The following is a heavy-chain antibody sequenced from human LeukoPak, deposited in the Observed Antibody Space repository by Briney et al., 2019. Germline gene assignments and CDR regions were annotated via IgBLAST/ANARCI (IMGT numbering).Heavy chain of an antibody. CDR1: GFTFSSYA. CDR3: AKSPSRSTVTWFDY. D-gene: IGHD1-26*01. Sequence: GGSLRLSCAASGFTFSSYAMSWVRQAPGKGLEWVSGISGSGGSTFDADSVKGRFTISGDNSKNTLSLQLNSLTAEDSAVYYCAKSPSRSTVTWFDYWGQGTLVTVSS. CDR2: ISGSGGST. V-gene: IGHV3-23*01. J-gene: IGHJ4*01.